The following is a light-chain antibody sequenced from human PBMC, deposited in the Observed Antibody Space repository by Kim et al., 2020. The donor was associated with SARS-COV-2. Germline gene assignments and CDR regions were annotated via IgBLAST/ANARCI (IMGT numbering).Light chain of an antibody. CDR1: SSDVGGYNY. V-gene: IGLV2-11*01. J-gene: IGLJ1*01. Sequence: GQAVTIAYTRTSSDVGGYNYVSWYQQHPGKAAKLMIYDVTKRPSGVPDRFSGSKSGSTASLTISGRQAEDEADYYCCTYAGSCTLVFGTGTKVTVL. CDR2: DVT. CDR3: CTYAGSCTLV.